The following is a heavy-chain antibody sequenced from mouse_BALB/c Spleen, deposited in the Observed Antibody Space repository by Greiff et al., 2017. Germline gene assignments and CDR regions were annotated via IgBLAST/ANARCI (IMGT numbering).Heavy chain of an antibody. V-gene: IGHV14-3*02. CDR3: APIYYGMDY. D-gene: IGHD6-5*01. CDR1: GFNIKDTY. Sequence: EVQLQQSGAELVKPGASVKLSCTASGFNIKDTYMHWVKQRPEQGLEWIGRIDPANGNTKYDPKFQGKATITADTSTNTAYLKLSSLTSEDTAVYYCAPIYYGMDYWGQGTSVTVSS. J-gene: IGHJ4*01. CDR2: IDPANGNT.